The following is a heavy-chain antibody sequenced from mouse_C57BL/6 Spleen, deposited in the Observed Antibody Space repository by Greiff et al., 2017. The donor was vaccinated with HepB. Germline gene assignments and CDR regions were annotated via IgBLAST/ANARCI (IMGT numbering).Heavy chain of an antibody. Sequence: EVKLMESGGGLVKPGGSLKLSCAASGFTFSSYAMSWVRQTPEKRLEWVATISDGGSYTYYPDNVKGRFNISRDNAKNNLYLQMSHLKSEDTAMYYCARTYYYGSSYAMDYWGQVTSVTVSS. D-gene: IGHD1-1*01. J-gene: IGHJ4*01. CDR3: ARTYYYGSSYAMDY. V-gene: IGHV5-4*03. CDR1: GFTFSSYA. CDR2: ISDGGSYT.